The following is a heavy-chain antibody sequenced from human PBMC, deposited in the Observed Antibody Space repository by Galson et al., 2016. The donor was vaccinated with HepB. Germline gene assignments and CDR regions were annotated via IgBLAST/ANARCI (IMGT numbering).Heavy chain of an antibody. D-gene: IGHD2-15*01. Sequence: SVKVSCKASGYNFLSNGITWVRQAPGQGLEWMGWINTGTSDRIYTHSLQDRVTMTTDTSTNTAYMELRSLTSDDTAVNYCARAGYCTGARCYSEGLDVWGQGTTVTVSS. CDR1: GYNFLSNG. J-gene: IGHJ6*02. V-gene: IGHV1-18*01. CDR2: INTGTSDR. CDR3: ARAGYCTGARCYSEGLDV.